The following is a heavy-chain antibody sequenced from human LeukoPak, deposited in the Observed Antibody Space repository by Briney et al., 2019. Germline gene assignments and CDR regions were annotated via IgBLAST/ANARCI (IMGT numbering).Heavy chain of an antibody. J-gene: IGHJ4*02. D-gene: IGHD3-22*01. V-gene: IGHV3-23*01. CDR1: GFTFSSYA. CDR3: ARKSRITMIVVVINYFDY. CDR2: ISGSGGST. Sequence: GGSLRLSCAASGFTFSSYAMSWVRQAPGKGLEWVSAISGSGGSTYYADSVKGRFTISRDNSKNTLYLQMNSLRAEDTAVYYCARKSRITMIVVVINYFDYWSQGTLVTVSS.